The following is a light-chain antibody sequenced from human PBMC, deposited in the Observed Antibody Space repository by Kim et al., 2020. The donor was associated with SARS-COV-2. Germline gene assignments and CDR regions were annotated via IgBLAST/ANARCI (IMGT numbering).Light chain of an antibody. CDR3: QQYGSLPRT. CDR1: QSVSSSY. V-gene: IGKV3-20*01. CDR2: GTS. Sequence: EIVLTQSPGTLSLSPGETATLSCRASQSVSSSYLAWYQQKPGQAPRFVMYGTSGRATGIPDRFSGSGSGTEFTLTISRLEPEDFAVYYCQQYGSLPRTFGQGTKV. J-gene: IGKJ1*01.